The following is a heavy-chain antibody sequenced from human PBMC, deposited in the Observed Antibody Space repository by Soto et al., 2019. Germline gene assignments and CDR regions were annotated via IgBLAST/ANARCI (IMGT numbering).Heavy chain of an antibody. D-gene: IGHD2-8*01. CDR1: GFTFDDYA. J-gene: IGHJ4*02. V-gene: IGHV3-9*01. CDR3: AISFAVNGVCPCPFDY. CDR2: ISWNSGSI. Sequence: GGSLRLSCAASGFTFDDYAMHWVRQAPGKGLEWVSGISWNSGSIGYADSVKGRFTISRDNAKNSLYLQMNSLRAEDTALYYCAISFAVNGVCPCPFDYWGQGTLVTVSS.